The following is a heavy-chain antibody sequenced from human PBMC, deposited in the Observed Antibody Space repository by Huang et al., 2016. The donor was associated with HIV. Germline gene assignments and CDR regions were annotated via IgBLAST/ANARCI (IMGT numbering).Heavy chain of an antibody. V-gene: IGHV4-59*11. D-gene: IGHD3-10*01. CDR2: IYYSGNT. CDR1: GGSISSHY. Sequence: QVQLQESGPGLVKPSETLSLTCTVSGGSISSHYWSWIRTPPGKGLEWIGIIYYSGNTNYNPSLKSRGTISVDTSKNQCSLKLSSVTAADTAVYYCARDTMVRGFDYWGQGTLVTVSS. CDR3: ARDTMVRGFDY. J-gene: IGHJ4*02.